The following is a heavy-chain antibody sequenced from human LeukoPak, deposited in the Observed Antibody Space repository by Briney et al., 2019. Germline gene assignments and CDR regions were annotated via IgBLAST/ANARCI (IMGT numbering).Heavy chain of an antibody. CDR2: INYNGAMT. D-gene: IGHD3-3*02. CDR1: GFTFVDYG. CDR3: ARDRLGPSFSVSHFDL. Sequence: GGSLRLSCATSGFTFVDYGLSWVRRAPGKGLEWLCAINYNGAMTDYADSVKGRFTISRDNAKNSLYLRMDSLRAEDTALYYCARDRLGPSFSVSHFDLWGQGTLVTVSS. V-gene: IGHV3-20*04. J-gene: IGHJ4*02.